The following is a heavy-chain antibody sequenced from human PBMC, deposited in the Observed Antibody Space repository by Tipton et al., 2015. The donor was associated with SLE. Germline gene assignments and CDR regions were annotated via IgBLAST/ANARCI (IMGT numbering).Heavy chain of an antibody. Sequence: SLRLSCAASGFTFSSYAMSWVRQAPGKGLEWVSSISSSSSYIYYADSVKGRFTISRDNAKNSLYLQMNSLRAEDTAVYYCASDYITAAGTSDCWGQGTLVTVSS. CDR2: ISSSSSYI. J-gene: IGHJ4*02. V-gene: IGHV3-21*01. CDR3: ASDYITAAGTSDC. CDR1: GFTFSSYA. D-gene: IGHD6-13*01.